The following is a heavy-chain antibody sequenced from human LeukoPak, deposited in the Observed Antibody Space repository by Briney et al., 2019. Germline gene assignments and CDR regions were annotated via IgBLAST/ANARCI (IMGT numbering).Heavy chain of an antibody. V-gene: IGHV3-21*01. CDR1: GFTFSSYS. CDR2: ISSSSSYI. Sequence: GGSLRLSCAASGFTFSSYSMNWVRQAPGKGLEWVSSISSSSSYIYYADSVEGRFTISRDNAKNSLYLQMNSLRAEDTAVYYCARENRNYYDSSGYYPENWFDPWGQGTLVTVSS. J-gene: IGHJ5*02. CDR3: ARENRNYYDSSGYYPENWFDP. D-gene: IGHD3-22*01.